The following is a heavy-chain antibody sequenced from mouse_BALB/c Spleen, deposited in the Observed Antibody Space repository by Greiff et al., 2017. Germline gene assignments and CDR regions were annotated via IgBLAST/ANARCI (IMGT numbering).Heavy chain of an antibody. CDR3: ARIITTVVAPGAY. J-gene: IGHJ3*01. CDR1: GFSLSRYS. CDR2: IWGGGST. Sequence: QVQLKQSGPGLVAPSQSLSITCTVSGFSLSRYSVHWVRQPPGKGLEWLGMIWGGGSTDYNSALKSRLSISKDNSKSQVFLIMNSLQTDDTAMYYCARIITTVVAPGAYWGQGTLVTVSA. D-gene: IGHD1-1*01. V-gene: IGHV2-6-4*01.